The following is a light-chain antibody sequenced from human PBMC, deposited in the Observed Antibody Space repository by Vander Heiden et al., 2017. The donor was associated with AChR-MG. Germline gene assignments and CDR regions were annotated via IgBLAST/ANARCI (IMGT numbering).Light chain of an antibody. CDR1: SSNPGMFT. CDR2: SDT. J-gene: IGLJ2*01. CDR3: AAWDDSLRSVL. Sequence: QSVPTQSPSPSGTPGQRVPLHCSGSSSNPGMFTVNWYQLLPGTAPKLLIHSDTKRPSGVPDRFSGSKSGTSASLVISGLQSEDEADYYCAAWDDSLRSVLFGGGTKLTVL. V-gene: IGLV1-44*01.